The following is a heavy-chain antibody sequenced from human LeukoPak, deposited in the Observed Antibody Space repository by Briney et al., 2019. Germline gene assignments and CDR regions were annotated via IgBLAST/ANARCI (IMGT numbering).Heavy chain of an antibody. CDR3: ARCTTGRTFGSLREIKRSREIDY. V-gene: IGHV3-21*01. D-gene: IGHD1-1*01. J-gene: IGHJ4*02. CDR1: GFTFSSYS. CDR2: ISSSSSNI. Sequence: PGGSLRLSCAASGFTFSSYSMNWVRQAPGKGLEWVSSISSSSSNIYYADSVKGRFTISRDNAKNSLYLQMNSLRVEDTAVYYCARCTTGRTFGSLREIKRSREIDYWGQGTLVTVSS.